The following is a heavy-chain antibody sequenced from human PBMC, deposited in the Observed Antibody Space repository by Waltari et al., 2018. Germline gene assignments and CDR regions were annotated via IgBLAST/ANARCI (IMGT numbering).Heavy chain of an antibody. V-gene: IGHV3-48*03. CDR2: ISRSGRAI. J-gene: IGHJ5*02. Sequence: EVQLVESGGGLVQPGGSLRLSCAASGLTFSSYEMHWVRQAPGKGLEWVSYISRSGRAIYYADSVKGRFTISRDNAKNSLYLQMNSLRAEDTAVYYCASPGYSNIDYNWFDPWGQGTLVTVSS. CDR3: ASPGYSNIDYNWFDP. D-gene: IGHD5-12*01. CDR1: GLTFSSYE.